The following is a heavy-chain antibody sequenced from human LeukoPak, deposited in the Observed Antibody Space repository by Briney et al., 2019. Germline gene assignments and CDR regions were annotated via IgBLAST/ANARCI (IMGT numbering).Heavy chain of an antibody. D-gene: IGHD6-25*01. CDR1: GYKFTNYW. V-gene: IGHV5-51*01. CDR3: ARRRGPSEIDP. Sequence: GESLQISCKGSGYKFTNYWIAWVRPMPGQGLEWLGIIYPRDSDTRYSPSFQGQVTISADKSISTAYLQWSSLKASDTAMYYCARRRGPSEIDPWGQGTLVTVSS. J-gene: IGHJ5*02. CDR2: IYPRDSDT.